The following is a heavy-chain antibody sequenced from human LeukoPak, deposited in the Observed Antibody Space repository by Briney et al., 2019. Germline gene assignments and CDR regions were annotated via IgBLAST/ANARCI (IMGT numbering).Heavy chain of an antibody. V-gene: IGHV3-33*01. CDR2: LWYDGSNK. Sequence: GRSLRLSWAASGFTFSSYGMHWVRQAPGKGLEWVAVLWYDGSNKYSADSVKGRFTISRDSSKNTLYLQMNSLRAEDTAVYYCARDASFDSSGWYVGVYYFDYWGQGTLVTVSS. D-gene: IGHD6-19*01. CDR3: ARDASFDSSGWYVGVYYFDY. CDR1: GFTFSSYG. J-gene: IGHJ4*02.